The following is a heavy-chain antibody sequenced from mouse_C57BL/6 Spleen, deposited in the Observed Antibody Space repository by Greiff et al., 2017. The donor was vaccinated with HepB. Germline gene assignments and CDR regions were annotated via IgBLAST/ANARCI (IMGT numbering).Heavy chain of an antibody. CDR2: INPGSGGT. V-gene: IGHV1-54*01. Sequence: VQLQQSGAELVRPGTSVKVSCKASGYAFTNYLIEWVKQRPGQGLEWIGVINPGSGGTNYNEKFKGKATLTADKSSSTAYMQLSSLTSEDSAVYFCARVEGPQRYFDVCGTGTTVTVSS. D-gene: IGHD3-3*01. CDR1: GYAFTNYL. CDR3: ARVEGPQRYFDV. J-gene: IGHJ1*03.